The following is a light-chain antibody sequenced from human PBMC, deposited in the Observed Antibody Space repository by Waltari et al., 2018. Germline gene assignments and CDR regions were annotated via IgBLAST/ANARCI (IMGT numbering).Light chain of an antibody. V-gene: IGLV1-51*02. CDR2: GDS. CDR3: GTWDSSLSGAV. CDR1: HSNIGNNY. Sequence: QSVLTQPPSVSAAPGQRVTISCSGGHSNIGNNYVSWYRQFPGTPPKLLIYGDSGRPSGVPGRFSGSKSGTSATLDITGLQAGDEADYYCGTWDSSLSGAVFGGGTHLTVL. J-gene: IGLJ7*01.